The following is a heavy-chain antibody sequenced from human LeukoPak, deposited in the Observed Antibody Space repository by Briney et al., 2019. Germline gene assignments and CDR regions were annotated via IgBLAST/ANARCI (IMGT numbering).Heavy chain of an antibody. V-gene: IGHV1-18*01. J-gene: IGHJ4*02. D-gene: IGHD6-19*01. CDR2: ISAYNGNT. Sequence: GASVKVSCKASGYTFTSYGISWVRQAPGQGLEWMGWISAYNGNTNYAQKLRGRVTMTTDTSTSTAYMELRSLRSDDTAVYYCARVPGLAGTEYPDYWGQGTLVTVSS. CDR1: GYTFTSYG. CDR3: ARVPGLAGTEYPDY.